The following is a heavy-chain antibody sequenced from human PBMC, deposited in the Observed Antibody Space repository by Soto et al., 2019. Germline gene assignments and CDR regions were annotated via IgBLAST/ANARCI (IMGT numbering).Heavy chain of an antibody. D-gene: IGHD2-15*01. V-gene: IGHV4-34*01. Sequence: PSETLSLTCAVYGASLSDNYCNWLRQPPGKGLEWIGEINHSGGTYKNPSLKSRVTVSVDTSKNQFSLKLTSVTAADTAVYYCAKVVVGATSHSDFDSWGQGTLVTVSS. J-gene: IGHJ4*02. CDR2: INHSGGT. CDR3: AKVVVGATSHSDFDS. CDR1: GASLSDNY.